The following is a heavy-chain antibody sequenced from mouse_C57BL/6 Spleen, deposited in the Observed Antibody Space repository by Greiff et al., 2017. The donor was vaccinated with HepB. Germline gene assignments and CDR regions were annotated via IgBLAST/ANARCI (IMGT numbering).Heavy chain of an antibody. CDR1: GFTFSDYY. CDR3: AREGDYYGSSECGYFDV. D-gene: IGHD1-1*01. V-gene: IGHV5-12*01. Sequence: EVMLVESGGGLVQPGGSLKLSCAASGFTFSDYYMYWVRQTPEKRLEWVAYISNGGGSTYYPDTVKGRFTISRDNAKNTLYLQMSRLKSEDTAMYYCAREGDYYGSSECGYFDVWGTGTTVTVSS. CDR2: ISNGGGST. J-gene: IGHJ1*03.